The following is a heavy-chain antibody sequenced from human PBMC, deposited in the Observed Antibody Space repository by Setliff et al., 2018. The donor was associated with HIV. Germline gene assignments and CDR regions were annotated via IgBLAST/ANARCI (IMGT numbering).Heavy chain of an antibody. CDR3: VRGGGEHYDFLSGHYTPWGDF. CDR1: GGSISRYF. Sequence: SETLSLTCTVSGGSISRYFWSWIRQPAGKGLEWIGRIYTSGVATYNPSLNNRVSMSVDTSKNQFSLKLTSVTAADTATYYCVRGGGEHYDFLSGHYTPWGDFWGQGTLVTVSS. J-gene: IGHJ4*02. V-gene: IGHV4-4*07. CDR2: IYTSGVA. D-gene: IGHD3-3*01.